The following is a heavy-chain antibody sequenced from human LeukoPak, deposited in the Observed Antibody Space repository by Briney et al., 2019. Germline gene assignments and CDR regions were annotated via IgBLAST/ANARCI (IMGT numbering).Heavy chain of an antibody. CDR3: AKGAATGLVDWFDP. CDR1: GFIFSNYA. Sequence: GGSLRLSCAASGFIFSNYALMWVRQAPGKGLEWFSSITGSGDNTFYADSVKGRFSLSRDNSKNMLYLQMYSLGAEDTAMYYCAKGAATGLVDWFDPWGQGTLVTVSS. V-gene: IGHV3-23*01. J-gene: IGHJ5*02. CDR2: ITGSGDNT. D-gene: IGHD6-13*01.